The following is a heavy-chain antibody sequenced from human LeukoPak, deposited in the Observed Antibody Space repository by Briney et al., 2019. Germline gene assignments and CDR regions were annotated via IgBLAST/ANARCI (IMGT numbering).Heavy chain of an antibody. Sequence: RSGGSLRLSCAASGFTFDDYGMTWVRRAPGKGLEWVSSINWNGGSTGYADSVKGRFTISRDNAKNSLFLQMNSLRAEDTALYYCARDRGPYDSSGYYPYDAFDIWGQGTMVTVSS. CDR1: GFTFDDYG. CDR3: ARDRGPYDSSGYYPYDAFDI. J-gene: IGHJ3*02. D-gene: IGHD3-22*01. V-gene: IGHV3-20*04. CDR2: INWNGGST.